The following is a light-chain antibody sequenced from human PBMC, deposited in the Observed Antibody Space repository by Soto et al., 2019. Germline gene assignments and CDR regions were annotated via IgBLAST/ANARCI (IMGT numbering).Light chain of an antibody. Sequence: DIQMTQSPSSLSASVGDRVTITCRASQSISTYLNWYQHKPGKAPKLLMHAASSLDRGVPSRFSGSGSGTDFTLTISSLEPEDFAVYYCQQRGDWPPITFGQGTRLEIK. CDR2: AAS. CDR1: QSISTY. J-gene: IGKJ5*01. V-gene: IGKV1-39*01. CDR3: QQRGDWPPIT.